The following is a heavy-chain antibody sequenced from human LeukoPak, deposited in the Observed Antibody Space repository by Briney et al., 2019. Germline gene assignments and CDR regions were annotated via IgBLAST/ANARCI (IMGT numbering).Heavy chain of an antibody. Sequence: PSQTLSLTCDISGDTVSSNSAACSWIRQSPSRGLEWLRRTYYRTKWYYDYAVSVKSRITISPDTSKNQFSLQLNSVTADDTAVYYCARGFALDFWGQGTMVTVSS. V-gene: IGHV6-1*01. CDR2: TYYRTKWYY. CDR1: GDTVSSNSAA. J-gene: IGHJ3*01. CDR3: ARGFALDF.